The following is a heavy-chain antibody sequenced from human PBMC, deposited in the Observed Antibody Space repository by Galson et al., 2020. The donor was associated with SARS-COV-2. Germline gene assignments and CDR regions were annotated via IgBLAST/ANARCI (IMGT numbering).Heavy chain of an antibody. V-gene: IGHV4-59*11. Sequence: SETLSLTCTVSGGSISSHYWSWIRQPPGKGLEWIGYIYYSGSTNYNPSLKSRVTISVDTSKNQFSLKLSSVTAADTAVYYCARAGYGPYYSYYMAVWGKGTPVTVSS. D-gene: IGHD4-17*01. CDR2: IYYSGST. J-gene: IGHJ6*03. CDR3: ARAGYGPYYSYYMAV. CDR1: GGSISSHY.